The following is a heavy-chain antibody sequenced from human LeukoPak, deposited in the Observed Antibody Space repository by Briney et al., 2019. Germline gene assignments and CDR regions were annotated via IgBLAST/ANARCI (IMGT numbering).Heavy chain of an antibody. D-gene: IGHD6-13*01. CDR2: INHSGST. CDR3: ARGAAAGSDFDY. J-gene: IGHJ4*02. V-gene: IGHV4-34*01. Sequence: SETLSLTCAVYGGSFSGYYWSWIRQPPGKGLEWIGEINHSGSTNYNPSLKSRVTISVDTSKNQFSLKLSSVTAADTAVYYWARGAAAGSDFDYWGQGTLVTVSS. CDR1: GGSFSGYY.